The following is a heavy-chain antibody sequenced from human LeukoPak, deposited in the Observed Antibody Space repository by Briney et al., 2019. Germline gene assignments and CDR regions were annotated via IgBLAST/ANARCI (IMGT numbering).Heavy chain of an antibody. J-gene: IGHJ4*02. CDR3: ARDRAGAAAGTDY. CDR2: IYYSGST. CDR1: GGSISSYY. Sequence: SETLSLTCTVSGGSISSYYWSWIRQPPGKGLEWIGYIYYSGSTNYNPSLKSRVTISVDTSKNQFSLKLSSVTAADTAVYYCARDRAGAAAGTDYWGQGTLVTVSS. D-gene: IGHD6-13*01. V-gene: IGHV4-59*01.